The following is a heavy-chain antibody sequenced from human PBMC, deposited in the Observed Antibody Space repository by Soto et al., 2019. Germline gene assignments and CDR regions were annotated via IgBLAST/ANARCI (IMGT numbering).Heavy chain of an antibody. V-gene: IGHV1-69*13. CDR2: IIPIFGTA. CDR1: GGTFSSYA. Sequence: SVKVSCVASGGTFSSYAISWVRQGPGQGLEWVGGIIPIFGTANYAQKFRGRVTITADESTSTAYMELSSLRCEDTAVYYCARDAVKVATIRYVYYGMDDWGQGTTVTVSS. J-gene: IGHJ6*02. D-gene: IGHD5-12*01. CDR3: ARDAVKVATIRYVYYGMDD.